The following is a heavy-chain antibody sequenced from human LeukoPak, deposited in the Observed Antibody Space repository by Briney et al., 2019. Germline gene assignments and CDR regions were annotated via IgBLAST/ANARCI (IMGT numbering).Heavy chain of an antibody. Sequence: ASVKVSCKASGYRFTSYSIHWVRQAPGQGLEWMGWISAYIGKTESAERVQGRLTMTTDTSTYTAYMDLRGLRLDDTAIYYCALRDGLTDEEYWGQGSLVTVSA. V-gene: IGHV1-18*01. CDR3: ALRDGLTDEEY. D-gene: IGHD4-17*01. CDR1: GYRFTSYS. J-gene: IGHJ4*02. CDR2: ISAYIGKT.